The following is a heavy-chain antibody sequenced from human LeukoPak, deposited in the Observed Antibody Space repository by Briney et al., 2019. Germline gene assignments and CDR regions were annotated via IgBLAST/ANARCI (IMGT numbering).Heavy chain of an antibody. CDR3: ATETIGRHYDY. J-gene: IGHJ4*02. D-gene: IGHD1-14*01. V-gene: IGHV3-21*01. Sequence: GGSLRLSCAASGFTFSSCSFNWVRQAPGKGLQWVSSIGPTGTDRYYADSVRGRFTISRDNAKNSMYLQMDSLRYEDTAVYYCATETIGRHYDYWGQGTLLTVSS. CDR2: IGPTGTDR. CDR1: GFTFSSCS.